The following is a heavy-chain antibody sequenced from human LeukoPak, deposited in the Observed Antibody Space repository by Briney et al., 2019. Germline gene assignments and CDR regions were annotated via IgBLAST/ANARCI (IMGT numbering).Heavy chain of an antibody. CDR1: GYTFTIYY. CDR2: IKPSGGGT. CDR3: ARDYVDSSGYYYLLGYFEH. J-gene: IGHJ1*01. Sequence: ASVKVSCKASGYTFTIYYVRWVRQAPGQGLEWMGIIKPSGGGTSYALKFQGRVTMTRDTSTSTAYMELSSLRSEDTAVYYCARDYVDSSGYYYLLGYFEHWGQGTLVTVSS. D-gene: IGHD3-22*01. V-gene: IGHV1-46*01.